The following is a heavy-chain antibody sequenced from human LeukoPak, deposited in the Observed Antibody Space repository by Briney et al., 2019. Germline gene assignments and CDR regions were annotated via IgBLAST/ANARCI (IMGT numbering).Heavy chain of an antibody. CDR3: ARSQDYYDSSGYYYGNWFDP. D-gene: IGHD3-22*01. Sequence: GASVKVSCKASGGTFSSYAISWVRQAPGQGLEWMGGIIPIFGTANYAQKFQGRVTITADESTGTAYMELSSLRSEDTAVYYCARSQDYYDSSGYYYGNWFDPWGQGTLVTVSS. CDR1: GGTFSSYA. CDR2: IIPIFGTA. J-gene: IGHJ5*02. V-gene: IGHV1-69*13.